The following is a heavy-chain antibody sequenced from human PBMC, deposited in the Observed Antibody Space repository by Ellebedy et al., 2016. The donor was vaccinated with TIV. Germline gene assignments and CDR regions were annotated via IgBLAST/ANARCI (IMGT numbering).Heavy chain of an antibody. V-gene: IGHV4-59*01. J-gene: IGHJ4*02. CDR2: IYYSGST. D-gene: IGHD6-19*01. Sequence: MPGGSLRLSCTVSGGSISSYYWSWIRQPPGKGLEWIGYIYYSGSTNYSPALKSRVTIAVDTSKKQISLKLSSVTAADTAVYYCARSSGWDRFDYWGQGTLVTVSS. CDR3: ARSSGWDRFDY. CDR1: GGSISSYY.